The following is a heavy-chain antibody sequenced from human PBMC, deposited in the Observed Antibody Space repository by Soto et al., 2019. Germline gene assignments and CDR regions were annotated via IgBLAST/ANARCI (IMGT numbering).Heavy chain of an antibody. J-gene: IGHJ4*02. D-gene: IGHD3-9*01. Sequence: QVQLVQSGAEVKKPGSSVKVSCKASGGTFSSYTISWVRQAPGQGLEWMGRIIPLLGIANYAQKFQGRVTITADKSTSTAYMELSSLRSEDTAVYYCARDPTGYDILTGYLFDYWGQGTLVTVSS. V-gene: IGHV1-69*08. CDR1: GGTFSSYT. CDR3: ARDPTGYDILTGYLFDY. CDR2: IIPLLGIA.